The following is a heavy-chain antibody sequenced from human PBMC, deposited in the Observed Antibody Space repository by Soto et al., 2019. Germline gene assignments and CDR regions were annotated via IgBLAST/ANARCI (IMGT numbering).Heavy chain of an antibody. Sequence: QVQLVESGGGVVQPGRSLRLTCAASGFTFSSNGMHWVRQAPGKGLEWVALVSYDGSKTYYADSVRGRFTISRDNSENTLYLQLKSLRVEDTAVYYCARWVGGSMYDNSGKYDSWGQGTMVTVSS. CDR3: ARWVGGSMYDNSGKYDS. D-gene: IGHD3-22*01. V-gene: IGHV3-30*03. CDR2: VSYDGSKT. J-gene: IGHJ5*01. CDR1: GFTFSSNG.